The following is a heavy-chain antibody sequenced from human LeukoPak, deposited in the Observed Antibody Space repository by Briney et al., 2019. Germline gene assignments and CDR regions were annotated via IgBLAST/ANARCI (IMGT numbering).Heavy chain of an antibody. V-gene: IGHV1-2*02. CDR3: ARDSTITGITFADY. Sequence: ASVKVSCKTSGYTFTGYYMHWVRQAPGQGLEWMGWINPNSGGTNYAQKFQGRVTMTRDTSISTAYMELSRLRSDDTAVYYCARDSTITGITFADYWGQGTLVTVSS. J-gene: IGHJ4*02. D-gene: IGHD1-7*01. CDR2: INPNSGGT. CDR1: GYTFTGYY.